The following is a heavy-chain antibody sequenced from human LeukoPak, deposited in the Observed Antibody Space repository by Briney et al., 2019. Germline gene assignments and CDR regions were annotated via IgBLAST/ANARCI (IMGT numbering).Heavy chain of an antibody. J-gene: IGHJ3*02. D-gene: IGHD5-24*01. Sequence: SQTLSLTCAISGDSVSSNSTACNWIRQSPSRGLEWLGRTYYRSKWYSDYAVSVKSRITINPDTSKNRFSLQLNSVTPEDTAVYYCARGGQGDGYSADETFDIWGQGTMVTVSS. CDR3: ARGGQGDGYSADETFDI. CDR2: TYYRSKWYS. V-gene: IGHV6-1*01. CDR1: GDSVSSNSTA.